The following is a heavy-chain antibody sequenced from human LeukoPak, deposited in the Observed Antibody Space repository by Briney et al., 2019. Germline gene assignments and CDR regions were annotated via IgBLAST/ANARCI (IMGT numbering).Heavy chain of an antibody. J-gene: IGHJ4*02. CDR2: ISSSSSTI. V-gene: IGHV3-48*02. D-gene: IGHD2-21*01. Sequence: GGSLRLSCAASGFTFSSYSMNWVRQAPGKGLEWVSYISSSSSTIYYADSVKGRFTISRDNAKNSLYLQMNSLRDEDTAVYYCARDPPNCGGDCFFDYWGQGTLVTVSS. CDR3: ARDPPNCGGDCFFDY. CDR1: GFTFSSYS.